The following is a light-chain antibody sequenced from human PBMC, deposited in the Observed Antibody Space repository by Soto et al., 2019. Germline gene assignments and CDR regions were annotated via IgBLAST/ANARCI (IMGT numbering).Light chain of an antibody. CDR2: GAS. CDR3: QQYNNWPLIT. CDR1: QSLTNS. Sequence: EFVLTQSPGTLSLSPCERATLSCRASQSLTNSFIAWYQQRPGQAPRLLIYGASTRATGIPARFSGSGSGTEFTLTISSLQSEDFAVYYCQQYNNWPLITFGQGTRLEIK. J-gene: IGKJ5*01. V-gene: IGKV3-15*01.